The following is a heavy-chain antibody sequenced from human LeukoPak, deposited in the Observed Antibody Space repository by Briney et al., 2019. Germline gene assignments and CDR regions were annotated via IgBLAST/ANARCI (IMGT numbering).Heavy chain of an antibody. Sequence: ASVKVSCKASGYTFTSYGISWVRQAPGQGLEWMGWISAYNGNTNYAQKLQGRVTMTTDTSTSTAYMELRGLRSDDTAVYYCAREVGYCSSTSCYDYYYGMDVWGQGTTVTVSS. CDR2: ISAYNGNT. D-gene: IGHD2-2*03. V-gene: IGHV1-18*01. CDR3: AREVGYCSSTSCYDYYYGMDV. J-gene: IGHJ6*02. CDR1: GYTFTSYG.